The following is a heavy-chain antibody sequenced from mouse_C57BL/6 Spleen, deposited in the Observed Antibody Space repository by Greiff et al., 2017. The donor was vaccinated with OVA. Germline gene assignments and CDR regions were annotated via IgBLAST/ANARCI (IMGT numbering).Heavy chain of an antibody. CDR3: ARGGDSMDY. Sequence: EVQGVESGPELVKPGASVKISCKASGYSFTGYYMNWVKQSPEKSLEWIGEINPSTGGTTYNQKFKAKATLTVDKSSSTAYMQLKSLTSEDSAVYYCARGGDSMDYWGQGTSVTVSS. CDR1: GYSFTGYY. J-gene: IGHJ4*01. D-gene: IGHD2-13*01. CDR2: INPSTGGT. V-gene: IGHV1-42*01.